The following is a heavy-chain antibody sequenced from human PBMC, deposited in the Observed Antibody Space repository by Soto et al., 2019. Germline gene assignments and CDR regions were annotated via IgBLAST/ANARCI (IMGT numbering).Heavy chain of an antibody. D-gene: IGHD6-6*01. CDR1: GFTFSSYA. Sequence: EVQLLESGGGLVQPGGSLRLSCAASGFTFSSYAMSWVRQAPGKGLEWVSAISGSGGSTYYADSVKGRFTISRDNSKNTLNLQMNSLRAEDTAVYYCAKRESNYYYYYMDVWGKGTTVTVSS. J-gene: IGHJ6*03. V-gene: IGHV3-23*01. CDR2: ISGSGGST. CDR3: AKRESNYYYYYMDV.